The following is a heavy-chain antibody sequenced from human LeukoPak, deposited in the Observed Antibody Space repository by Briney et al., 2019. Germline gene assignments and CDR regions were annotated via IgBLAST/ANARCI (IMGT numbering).Heavy chain of an antibody. J-gene: IGHJ4*02. CDR2: ISSSGSTI. CDR3: VKHSAPVLAAARFDY. V-gene: IGHV3-48*04. D-gene: IGHD2-2*01. Sequence: GGSLRLSCAASGFTFSNYVMNWVRQAPGKGLEWVSYISSSGSTIYYADSVKGRFTISRDNAKNSLYLQMNSLRAEDTALYYCVKHSAPVLAAARFDYWGQGNLVTVSS. CDR1: GFTFSNYV.